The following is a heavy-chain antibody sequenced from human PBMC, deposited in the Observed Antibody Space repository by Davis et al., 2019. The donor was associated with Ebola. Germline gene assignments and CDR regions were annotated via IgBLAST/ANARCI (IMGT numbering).Heavy chain of an antibody. Sequence: GESLKISCAASGFTFSPYSMSWVRQAPGKGLEWISYISGASETIYYADSVKGRFTISRDNAKNSLYLQMNSLRDEDTAVYYCARDHVPFFYDTSAYHPLDYWGQGTLVTVSS. CDR2: ISGASETI. CDR3: ARDHVPFFYDTSAYHPLDY. J-gene: IGHJ4*02. V-gene: IGHV3-48*02. D-gene: IGHD3-22*01. CDR1: GFTFSPYS.